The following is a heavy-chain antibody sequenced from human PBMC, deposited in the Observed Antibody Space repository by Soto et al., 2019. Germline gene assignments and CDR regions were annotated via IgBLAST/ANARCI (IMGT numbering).Heavy chain of an antibody. D-gene: IGHD3-22*01. Sequence: EVQLVESGGGLVQPGRSLRLSCVASGFTFHNYAMHWVRQAPGKGLEWVSGISWDSESLDYADSVRGRFTISRDNTKNSLFLQMSSLRPEDTAVYYCAKLYYSETSGHFDYWGQRTLVTVSS. J-gene: IGHJ4*02. CDR2: ISWDSESL. CDR1: GFTFHNYA. CDR3: AKLYYSETSGHFDY. V-gene: IGHV3-9*01.